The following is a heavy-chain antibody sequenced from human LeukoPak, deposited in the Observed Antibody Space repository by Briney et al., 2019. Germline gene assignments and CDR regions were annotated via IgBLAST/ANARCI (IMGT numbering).Heavy chain of an antibody. D-gene: IGHD3-10*01. CDR2: INPNSGGT. Sequence: ASVKVSCKASGYTFTGYYMHWVRQAPGQGLEWMGWINPNSGGTNYAQKFQGRVTMTRDTSISTAYMELSRLRSDDTAVYYCARDRAYGSGSYYSPTQPPLSYWGQGTLVTVSS. CDR1: GYTFTGYY. J-gene: IGHJ4*02. V-gene: IGHV1-2*02. CDR3: ARDRAYGSGSYYSPTQPPLSY.